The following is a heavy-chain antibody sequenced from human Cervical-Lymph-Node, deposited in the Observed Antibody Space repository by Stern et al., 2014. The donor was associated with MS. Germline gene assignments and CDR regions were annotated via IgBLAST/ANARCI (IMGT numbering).Heavy chain of an antibody. Sequence: EVQLVESGGGVIQPGGSLRLSCTASGFTVSRDYMTWVRQAPGKGLEWVSLITNVGSTLYTDSVKGRFTITGDDSKSTVYLHMTSLRAEDTAMYYCARDTSSPERSDWWGQGTLVTVSS. J-gene: IGHJ4*02. CDR2: ITNVGST. CDR3: ARDTSSPERSDW. V-gene: IGHV3-53*01. D-gene: IGHD3-16*01. CDR1: GFTVSRDY.